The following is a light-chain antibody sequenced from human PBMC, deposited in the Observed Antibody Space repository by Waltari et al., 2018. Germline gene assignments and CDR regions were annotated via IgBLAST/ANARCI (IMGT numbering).Light chain of an antibody. Sequence: DIVMTQSPLSLPVTPGEPASISCRSSQSLLHSNGYTYLDWYLQKPGQSPHLLIYMGSKRASVVPDRFSGSGSVTDFTLKISRVEAQDVWVYYCMQGLQTPVPFGPGTKVDIK. CDR3: MQGLQTPVP. CDR1: QSLLHSNGYTY. CDR2: MGS. J-gene: IGKJ3*01. V-gene: IGKV2-28*01.